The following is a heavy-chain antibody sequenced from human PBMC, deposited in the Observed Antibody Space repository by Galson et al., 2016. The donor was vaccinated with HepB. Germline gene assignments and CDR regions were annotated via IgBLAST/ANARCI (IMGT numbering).Heavy chain of an antibody. J-gene: IGHJ4*02. CDR1: GFTFSNYN. CDR3: ARLVYCGVDCPPV. V-gene: IGHV3-21*05. D-gene: IGHD2-21*02. Sequence: LRLSCAASGFTFSNYNMNWVRQAPGKGLEWVAYISSRTTDIYYAESVKGRLTISRDNANNLLYLQMNSLRAEDTAVYYCARLVYCGVDCPPVWGQGTLVTVSS. CDR2: ISSRTTDI.